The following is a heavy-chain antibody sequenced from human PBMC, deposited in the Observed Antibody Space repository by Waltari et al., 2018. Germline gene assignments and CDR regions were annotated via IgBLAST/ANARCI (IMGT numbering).Heavy chain of an antibody. CDR3: ATESLGAGHRYFEV. CDR2: RTGCGALT. D-gene: IGHD7-27*01. Sequence: EAQLVESGGDVVQPGGSLRLSCVGSGFIFSTYWMHWLRQDRGKGLVWVSRRTGCGALTFYADSVKGRFTISRDNARNTLSLEMNKVRDEDTAIYYCATESLGAGHRYFEVWGRGTLVTVSS. J-gene: IGHJ2*01. V-gene: IGHV3-74*01. CDR1: GFIFSTYW.